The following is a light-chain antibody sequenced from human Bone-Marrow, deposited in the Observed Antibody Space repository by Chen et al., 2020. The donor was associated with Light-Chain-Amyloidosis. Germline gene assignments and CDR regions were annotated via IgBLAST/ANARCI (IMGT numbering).Light chain of an antibody. V-gene: IGKV2-30*01. CDR1: RSLMGSDGNAL. CDR2: KVS. J-gene: IGKJ2*01. CDR3: MQYTHWPHT. Sequence: VVLTQSPLSLPVTLGQPASISCRSPRSLMGSDGNALLSWFQQRPGQSPRRLIDKVSNRDSGVPDRFSGSGSGTDFTLRISRVEAEDVGVYYCMQYTHWPHTFGQGIKLEIK.